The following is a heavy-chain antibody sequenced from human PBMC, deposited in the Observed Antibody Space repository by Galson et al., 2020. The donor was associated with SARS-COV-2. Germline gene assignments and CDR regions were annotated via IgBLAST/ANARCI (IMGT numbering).Heavy chain of an antibody. Sequence: SGPTLVKPKQTLTLTCTFSGFSMTTGGVGVGWIRQPPGKALEWLALIYDNDKRYSPYLKNRITITHDPSKNQVVLTMTNMDPVDTATYYCAYDGYYYANYFDPWGQGLLVTVS. V-gene: IGHV2-5*02. CDR1: GFSMTTGGVG. J-gene: IGHJ5*02. CDR2: IYDNDK. D-gene: IGHD3-10*01. CDR3: AYDGYYYANYFDP.